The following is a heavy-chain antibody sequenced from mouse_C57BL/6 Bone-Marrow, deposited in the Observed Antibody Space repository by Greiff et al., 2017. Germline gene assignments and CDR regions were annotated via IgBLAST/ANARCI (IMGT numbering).Heavy chain of an antibody. CDR3: ARRGLTTVVAFDY. D-gene: IGHD1-1*01. CDR1: GSNIKNTY. Sequence: VQLQQPVAELVRPGASVKLSCTASGSNIKNTYMHWVKQRPEQGLEWIGRIDPANGNTKYAPKFPGKATITADTSSNTAYLQLSSLTSEDTAIYYCARRGLTTVVAFDYWGKGTTLTVSS. J-gene: IGHJ2*01. V-gene: IGHV14-3*01. CDR2: IDPANGNT.